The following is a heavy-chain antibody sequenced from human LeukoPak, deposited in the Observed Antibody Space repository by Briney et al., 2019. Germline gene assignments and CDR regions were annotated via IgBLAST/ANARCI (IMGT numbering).Heavy chain of an antibody. CDR3: AKSYYTDV. Sequence: SETLSLTCAVSGGSISGHYWSWIRQPPGKGPEWIGNIYYSGSPNYNPSLKSRVTISVDTSKNQFSLKLTSVTAADTAVYYCAKSYYTDVWGKGTTVTVSS. J-gene: IGHJ6*03. CDR1: GGSISGHY. CDR2: IYYSGSP. V-gene: IGHV4-59*11.